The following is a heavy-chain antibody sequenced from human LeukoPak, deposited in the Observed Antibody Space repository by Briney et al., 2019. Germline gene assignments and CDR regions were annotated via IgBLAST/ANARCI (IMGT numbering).Heavy chain of an antibody. CDR1: GYTFTTCN. V-gene: IGHV1-46*01. Sequence: ASVKVSCKASGYTFTTCNVHWVRQAPGQGLEWMGFISPSGGGTTYAQKFHDRVTMTRDTSTSTVYMELSSLRSEDMAVYYCAGGIVGSSVAFDYWGQGTLVTVSS. CDR3: AGGIVGSSVAFDY. CDR2: ISPSGGGT. D-gene: IGHD1-26*01. J-gene: IGHJ4*02.